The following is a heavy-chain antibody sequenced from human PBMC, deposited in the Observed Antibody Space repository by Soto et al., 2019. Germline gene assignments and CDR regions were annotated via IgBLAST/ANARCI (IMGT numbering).Heavy chain of an antibody. J-gene: IGHJ6*03. CDR2: MNPNSGNT. CDR3: ARLKSHYYYMDV. CDR1: GYTFTSYD. V-gene: IGHV1-8*01. Sequence: GPSVKVSCKASGYTFTSYDINWVRQATGQGLEWMGWMNPNSGNTGYAQKFQGRVTMTRNTSISTAYMELSNLRSEDTAVYYCARLKSHYYYMDVWGKGTTVTVSS.